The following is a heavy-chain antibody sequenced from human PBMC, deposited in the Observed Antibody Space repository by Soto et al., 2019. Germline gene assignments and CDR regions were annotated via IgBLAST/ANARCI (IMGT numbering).Heavy chain of an antibody. CDR3: ARQLVLGYTSYYYYYGMDV. CDR2: INSDGSST. CDR1: GFTFSSYW. V-gene: IGHV3-74*01. J-gene: IGHJ6*02. D-gene: IGHD6-13*01. Sequence: GGSLRLSCAASGFTFSSYWMHWVRQAPGKGLVWVSRINSDGSSTSYADSVKGRFTISRDNAKNTLYLQMNSLSAEDTAVYYCARQLVLGYTSYYYYYGMDVWGQGTTVTVSS.